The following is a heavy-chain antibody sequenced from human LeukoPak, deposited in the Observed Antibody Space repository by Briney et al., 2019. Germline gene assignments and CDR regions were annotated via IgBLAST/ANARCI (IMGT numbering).Heavy chain of an antibody. CDR1: GGSVSNGNFY. CDR3: ARSQNYYGLGDY. V-gene: IGHV4-61*01. J-gene: IGHJ4*02. D-gene: IGHD3-10*01. Sequence: SETLSLTCTVSGGSVSNGNFYWSWLRQPPGKPLEWIGYVYYTGSAYYNPSLEGRVTISVDTSKNQFSVRLSSVTAADTAMYYCARSQNYYGLGDYWSQGTLVTVSS. CDR2: VYYTGSA.